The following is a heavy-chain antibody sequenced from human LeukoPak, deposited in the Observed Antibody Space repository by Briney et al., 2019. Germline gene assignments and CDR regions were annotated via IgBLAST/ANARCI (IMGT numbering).Heavy chain of an antibody. CDR1: GFTFSSYW. CDR2: IKQDGSEK. V-gene: IGHV3-7*01. Sequence: GGSLRLSCAASGFTFSSYWMSWVRRAPGKGLEWVANIKQDGSEKYYVDSVKGRFTISRDNAKNSLYLQMNSLRAEDTAVYYCARDEMDYDSSYFDYWGQGTQVTVSS. J-gene: IGHJ4*02. CDR3: ARDEMDYDSSYFDY. D-gene: IGHD3-22*01.